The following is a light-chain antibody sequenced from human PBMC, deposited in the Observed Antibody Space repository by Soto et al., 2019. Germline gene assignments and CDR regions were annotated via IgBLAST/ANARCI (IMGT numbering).Light chain of an antibody. V-gene: IGLV2-23*02. J-gene: IGLJ1*01. CDR3: CSYAGSSVHV. Sequence: QSALTQVASVSGSPGQSITISCTGTSSDVGTFNLVSWYQQHPGKAPRLMIYEVIKRPSGVSNRFSGPKSGNTASLTISGLQAEDEADYYCCSYAGSSVHVFGTGTKLTVL. CDR1: SSDVGTFNL. CDR2: EVI.